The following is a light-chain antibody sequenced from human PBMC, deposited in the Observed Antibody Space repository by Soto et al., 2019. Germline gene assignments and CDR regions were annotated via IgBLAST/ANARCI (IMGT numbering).Light chain of an antibody. J-gene: IGKJ1*01. CDR2: GTS. Sequence: DIVLTQSPDTLSLSPGTRATLSCRASQSVSSRYLAWYQQKAGQPPRLLISGTSNRATGIPDRFSGSWSGTAGTLTISRLETEDCEVYVGQQFGNSPWTFGQGTKVDIK. CDR1: QSVSSRY. V-gene: IGKV3-20*01. CDR3: QQFGNSPWT.